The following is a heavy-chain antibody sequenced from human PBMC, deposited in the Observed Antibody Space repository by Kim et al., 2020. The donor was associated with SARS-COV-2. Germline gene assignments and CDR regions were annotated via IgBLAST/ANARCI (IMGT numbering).Heavy chain of an antibody. CDR2: ISGSGGST. CDR1: GFTFSSYA. J-gene: IGHJ6*03. CDR3: AKESLRYDFWSGYYTNYYYMDV. V-gene: IGHV3-23*01. D-gene: IGHD3-3*01. Sequence: GGSLRLSCAASGFTFSSYAMSWVRQAPGKGLEWVSAISGSGGSTYYADSVKGRFTISRDNSKNTLYLQMNSLRAEDTAVYYCAKESLRYDFWSGYYTNYYYMDVWGKGTTVTVSS.